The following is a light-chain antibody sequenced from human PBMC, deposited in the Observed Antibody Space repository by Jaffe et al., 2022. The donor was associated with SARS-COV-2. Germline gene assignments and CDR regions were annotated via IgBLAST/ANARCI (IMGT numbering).Light chain of an antibody. Sequence: EFVLTQSPGTLSVSPGERVTLSCWASQSVSGSYLAWYQQKPGQAPRLLIYGASNRATGIPDRFSGSGSGTDFSLTISRLEPEDFAVYYCQQYGRSRWTFGQGTKVEIK. V-gene: IGKV3-20*01. CDR2: GAS. CDR3: QQYGRSRWT. J-gene: IGKJ1*01. CDR1: QSVSGSY.